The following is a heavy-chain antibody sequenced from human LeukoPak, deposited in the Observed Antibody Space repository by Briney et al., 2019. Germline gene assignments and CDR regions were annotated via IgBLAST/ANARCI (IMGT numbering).Heavy chain of an antibody. D-gene: IGHD5-12*01. V-gene: IGHV3-21*01. CDR2: ISSSSSYI. Sequence: GGSLRLSCAASGFTVSSKYMSWVRQAPGKGLEWVSSISSSSSYIYYADSVKGRFTISRDNAKNSLYLQMNSLRAEDTAVYYCARDGYGGYEVDYWGQGTLVTVSS. J-gene: IGHJ4*02. CDR3: ARDGYGGYEVDY. CDR1: GFTVSSKY.